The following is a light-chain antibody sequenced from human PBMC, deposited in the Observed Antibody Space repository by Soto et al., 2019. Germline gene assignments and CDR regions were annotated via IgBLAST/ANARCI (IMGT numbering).Light chain of an antibody. CDR3: QNYNSYSEA. J-gene: IGKJ1*01. Sequence: DSQMTQSPSTLSASVGDRVTSTCRASQTISSWLAWYQQKPGKAPKLLIYEASTLKSGVPSRFSGSGSGTEFTLTISSLQPDDFATYYCQNYNSYSEAFGQGTKVDIK. V-gene: IGKV1-5*03. CDR1: QTISSW. CDR2: EAS.